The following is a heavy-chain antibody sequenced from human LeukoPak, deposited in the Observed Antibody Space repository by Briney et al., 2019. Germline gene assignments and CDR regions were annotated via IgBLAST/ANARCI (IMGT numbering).Heavy chain of an antibody. CDR2: ISYDGSNK. Sequence: GGSLRLSCAASGFTFSSYGMPWVRQAPGKGLEWVAVISYDGSNKYYADSVKGRFTISRDNSKNTLYLQMNSLRAEDTAVYYCAKVDSSWFYFDYWGQGTLVTVSS. D-gene: IGHD6-13*01. J-gene: IGHJ4*02. CDR3: AKVDSSWFYFDY. CDR1: GFTFSSYG. V-gene: IGHV3-30*18.